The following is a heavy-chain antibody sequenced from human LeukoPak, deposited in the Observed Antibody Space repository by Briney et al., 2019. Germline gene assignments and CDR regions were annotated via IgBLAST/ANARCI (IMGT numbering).Heavy chain of an antibody. CDR2: ISGSSSIK. V-gene: IGHV3-48*02. Sequence: GGSLRLSCAASGFTFQTYGMNWVRQAPGKGLEWVSYISGSSSIKYCADSVKGRFTISRDNARNSLYLQMSSLRDEDTAVYYCARDRWFDSWGQGTLVTVSS. CDR1: GFTFQTYG. CDR3: ARDRWFDS. J-gene: IGHJ5*01.